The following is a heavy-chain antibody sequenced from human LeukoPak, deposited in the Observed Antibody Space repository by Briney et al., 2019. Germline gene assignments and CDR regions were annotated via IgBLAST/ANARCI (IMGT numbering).Heavy chain of an antibody. Sequence: GESLRLSCAASGFIFSKYWMDWVRQVPGKGLEWGANMKGDGSEIYYVDSVKGRFTISRDNAKNSLYLQMNNLRAEDTTIYYCARDLGWLLLDYWGQGTLVTVSS. V-gene: IGHV3-7*03. CDR1: GFIFSKYW. CDR2: MKGDGSEI. CDR3: ARDLGWLLLDY. D-gene: IGHD2-15*01. J-gene: IGHJ4*02.